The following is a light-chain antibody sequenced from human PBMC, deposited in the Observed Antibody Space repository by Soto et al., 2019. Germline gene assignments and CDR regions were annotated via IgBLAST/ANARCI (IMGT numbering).Light chain of an antibody. CDR1: SYISGANYE. Sequence: QCVLTQPPSVSGGPGQTVTISCTGSSYISGANYEVHWYQQRPGTAPKLRIFGNNNRPAGVADRFSGSKSRASASLAITDLQSEDEGDYYCQSYDNTLSARYVFGTGTKVTVL. CDR2: GNN. V-gene: IGLV1-40*01. J-gene: IGLJ1*01. CDR3: QSYDNTLSARYV.